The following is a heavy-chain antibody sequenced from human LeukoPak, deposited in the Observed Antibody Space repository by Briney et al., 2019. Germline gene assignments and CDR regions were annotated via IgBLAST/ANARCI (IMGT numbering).Heavy chain of an antibody. Sequence: SETLPLTCTVSGGSISSYYWSWIRQPPGKGLEWIGYIYYSGSTNYIPSLKSRVTISVDTSKNQFSLKLSSVTAADTAVYYCARHLSRRGAFDIWGKGTMVTVSS. V-gene: IGHV4-59*08. D-gene: IGHD2-2*01. J-gene: IGHJ3*02. CDR1: GGSISSYY. CDR2: IYYSGST. CDR3: ARHLSRRGAFDI.